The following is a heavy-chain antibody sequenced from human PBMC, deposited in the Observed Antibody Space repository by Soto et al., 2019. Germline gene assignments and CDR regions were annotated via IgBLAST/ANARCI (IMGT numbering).Heavy chain of an antibody. Sequence: ASVKVSCTASGYSVTSYYMHWVRQAPGQGLEWMGIINPNSGSTTYAQKFQGRVTMTRDTSTSTVYMELTSLTSGDTAVYYCARAGIAYCSSTTCYLYYYVMDVWG. CDR3: ARAGIAYCSSTTCYLYYYVMDV. J-gene: IGHJ6*02. V-gene: IGHV1-46*01. CDR2: INPNSGST. CDR1: GYSVTSYY. D-gene: IGHD2-2*01.